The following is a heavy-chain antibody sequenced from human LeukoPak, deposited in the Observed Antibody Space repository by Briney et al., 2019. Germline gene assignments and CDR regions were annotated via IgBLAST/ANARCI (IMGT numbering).Heavy chain of an antibody. CDR3: ARPRDGGGYSFYFDY. CDR2: ISSSSSYI. V-gene: IGHV3-21*04. J-gene: IGHJ4*02. CDR1: GFTFSSYS. Sequence: GGSLRLSCAASGFTFSSYSMNWVRQAPGKGLEWVSSISSSSSYIYYADSVKGRFTISRDNAKNSLYLQMNSLRAEDTAVYYCARPRDGGGYSFYFDYWGQGTLVTVSS. D-gene: IGHD3-22*01.